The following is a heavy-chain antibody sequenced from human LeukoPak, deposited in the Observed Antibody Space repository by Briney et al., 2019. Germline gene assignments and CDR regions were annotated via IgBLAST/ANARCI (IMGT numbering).Heavy chain of an antibody. D-gene: IGHD6-19*01. CDR3: ARDPIAVAGYYYYYGMDV. J-gene: IGHJ6*02. CDR2: IIPIFGTA. V-gene: IGHV1-69*13. Sequence: ASVKVSCKASGGTFSSYAISWVRQAPGQGLEWMGGIIPIFGTANYAQKFQGRVTITADESTSTAYMELGSLRSEDTAVYYCARDPIAVAGYYYYYGMDVWGQGTTVTVSS. CDR1: GGTFSSYA.